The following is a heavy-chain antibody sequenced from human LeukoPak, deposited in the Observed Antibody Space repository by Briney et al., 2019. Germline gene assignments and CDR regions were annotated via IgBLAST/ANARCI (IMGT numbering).Heavy chain of an antibody. D-gene: IGHD2-2*01. CDR1: GFTFSSYG. CDR2: IWYDGSNK. V-gene: IGHV3-33*01. Sequence: PGRSLRISCAASGFTFSSYGMHWVRQAPGKGLEWVAVIWYDGSNKYYADSAKGRFTISRDNSKNTLYLQMNSLRAEDTAVYYCARDGDIVVVPAANGGVDYWGQGTLVTVSS. CDR3: ARDGDIVVVPAANGGVDY. J-gene: IGHJ4*02.